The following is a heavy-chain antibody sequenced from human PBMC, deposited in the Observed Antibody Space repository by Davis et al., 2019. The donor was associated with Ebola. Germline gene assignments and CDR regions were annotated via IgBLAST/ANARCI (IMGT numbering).Heavy chain of an antibody. CDR2: VNPNNGGT. V-gene: IGHV1-2*02. Sequence: ASVKVSCKASGYTFTAYYIHWVRQAPGQGLERMGLVNPNNGGTNYAQKFQGRVTMTRDTSITTVYMELRRLTSDDTAVYYCARDLPLYCDRGSCSLGSWGQGTLITVSS. CDR3: ARDLPLYCDRGSCSLGS. D-gene: IGHD3-22*01. CDR1: GYTFTAYY. J-gene: IGHJ5*02.